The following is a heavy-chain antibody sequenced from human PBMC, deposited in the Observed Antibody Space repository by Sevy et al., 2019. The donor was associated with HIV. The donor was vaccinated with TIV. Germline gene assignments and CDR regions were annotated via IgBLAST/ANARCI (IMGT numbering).Heavy chain of an antibody. CDR3: EKEGGGEGGDY. CDR2: IKYDGSNK. V-gene: IGHV3-30*02. CDR1: GFSYSSYG. D-gene: IGHD2-21*01. J-gene: IGHJ4*02. Sequence: GGSLRLSCAASGFSYSSYGMHWVRQAPGKGLEWVAYIKYDGSNKDYADSVKGRFTISRDNSKNTLDLQMNSLRVEDTDVYDSEKEGGGEGGDYWGQGTLVTVSS.